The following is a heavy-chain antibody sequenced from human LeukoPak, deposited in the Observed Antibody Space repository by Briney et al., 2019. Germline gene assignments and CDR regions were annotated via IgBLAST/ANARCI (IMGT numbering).Heavy chain of an antibody. CDR3: ARVPPDPLKARYSSSSVWYYYHGMDV. CDR1: GYTLTELS. Sequence: ASVKVPCKVSGYTLTELSMHWVRQAPGKGLEWMGGFDPEDGETIYAQKFQGRVTMTEDTSTDTAYMELSSLRSEDTAVYYCARVPPDPLKARYSSSSVWYYYHGMDVWGQGTTVTVSS. D-gene: IGHD6-6*01. J-gene: IGHJ6*02. CDR2: FDPEDGET. V-gene: IGHV1-24*01.